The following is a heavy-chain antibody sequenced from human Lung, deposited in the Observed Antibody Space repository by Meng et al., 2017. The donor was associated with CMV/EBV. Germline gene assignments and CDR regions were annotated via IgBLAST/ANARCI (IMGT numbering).Heavy chain of an antibody. CDR1: GFIFGTFA. Sequence: SCAASGFIFGTFAMTWVRQPPGKGLEWVSSLSGSGGSTYYADFVKGRLIISGDSPKNTVFLQINSVRAEDTGGYYCAKEPRSWYGGDGFDVWGHGXKVTVSS. V-gene: IGHV3-23*01. D-gene: IGHD6-13*01. CDR2: LSGSGGST. J-gene: IGHJ3*01. CDR3: AKEPRSWYGGDGFDV.